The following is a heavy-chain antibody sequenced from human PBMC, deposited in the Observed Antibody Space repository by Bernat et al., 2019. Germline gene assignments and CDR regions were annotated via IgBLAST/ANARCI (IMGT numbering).Heavy chain of an antibody. CDR1: GFTFSSYG. CDR2: IWYDGSNK. Sequence: VHLVESGGGLVQPGGSLRLSCAASGFTFSSYGMHWVRQAPGKGLEWVAVIWYDGSNKYYADSVKGRFTISRDNSKNTLYLQMNSLRAEDTAVYYCARGLEYSSSGYFDYWGQGTLVTVSS. CDR3: ARGLEYSSSGYFDY. D-gene: IGHD6-6*01. J-gene: IGHJ4*02. V-gene: IGHV3-33*08.